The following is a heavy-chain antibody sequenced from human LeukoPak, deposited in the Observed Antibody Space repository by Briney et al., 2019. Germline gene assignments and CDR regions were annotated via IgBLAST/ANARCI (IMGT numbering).Heavy chain of an antibody. J-gene: IGHJ4*02. D-gene: IGHD6-13*01. CDR1: GLAFSRYA. CDR2: ISGTGGRT. V-gene: IGHV3-23*01. Sequence: GGSLRLSCAASGLAFSRYAMSWVRQAPGKGLEWVSSISGTGGRTYYADSVKGRFTISRDNSKSTLDLQMNSLRADDTAVYYCARDGYSNYWYLNLWGQGTLVTVSS. CDR3: ARDGYSNYWYLNL.